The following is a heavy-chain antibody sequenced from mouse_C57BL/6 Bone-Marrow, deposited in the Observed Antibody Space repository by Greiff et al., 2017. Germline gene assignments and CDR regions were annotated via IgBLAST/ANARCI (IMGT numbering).Heavy chain of an antibody. CDR3: AREDHDYRSLTC. CDR1: GYTFTSYW. D-gene: IGHD2-14*01. J-gene: IGHJ2*01. Sequence: QVQLQQPGAELVRPGTSVKLSCKASGYTFTSYWMHWVKQRPGQGLEWIGVIDPADSYTNYNQKFKGKATLTVDTSSSAAYMRLSSLTAEDSAVYYCAREDHDYRSLTCWGQGTTLTVSS. V-gene: IGHV1-59*01. CDR2: IDPADSYT.